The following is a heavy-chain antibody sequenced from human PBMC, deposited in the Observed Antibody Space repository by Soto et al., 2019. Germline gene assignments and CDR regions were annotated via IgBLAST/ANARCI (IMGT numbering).Heavy chain of an antibody. J-gene: IGHJ6*02. CDR2: IYYTGST. V-gene: IGHV4-31*03. CDR1: GGAIDRGCYY. CDR3: ARVGTSYARRGLDV. Sequence: PSETLSLTCTVSGGAIDRGCYYWCWIRQHPGKGLEWIGYIYYTGSTYYNPSLKSGVSISIDTSKNQFSLELISVTAADTAVYYCARVGTSYARRGLDVWGQGTTVTVSS. D-gene: IGHD7-27*01.